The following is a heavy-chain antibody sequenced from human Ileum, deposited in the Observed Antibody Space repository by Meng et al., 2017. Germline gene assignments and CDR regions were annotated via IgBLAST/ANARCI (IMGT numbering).Heavy chain of an antibody. V-gene: IGHV4-31*03. CDR1: GGSIRTDNYF. J-gene: IGHJ3*02. CDR2: IHYSGET. Sequence: LRLSCTVSGGSIRTDNYFWSWIRQHPGKGLEWIGYIHYSGETYYKSSLKSRVAISVDTSKNQFSLMLNSVTAADTAVYYCAREVIATSDSDAFDIWGQGTMVTGSS. D-gene: IGHD2/OR15-2a*01. CDR3: AREVIATSDSDAFDI.